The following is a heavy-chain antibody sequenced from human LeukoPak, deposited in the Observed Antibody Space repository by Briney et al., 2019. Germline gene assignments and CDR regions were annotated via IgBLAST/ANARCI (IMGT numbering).Heavy chain of an antibody. D-gene: IGHD6-13*01. J-gene: IGHJ5*02. CDR1: GGSISSYY. V-gene: IGHV4-59*01. CDR3: ARYSSSWYGFDP. Sequence: SETLSFTCTVSGGSISSYYWSWIRQPPGKGLKWIGYIYYSGSSNYNPSLKSRVTISVDTSKNQFSLKLSSVSAADTAVYYCARYSSSWYGFDPWGQGTLVTVSS. CDR2: IYYSGSS.